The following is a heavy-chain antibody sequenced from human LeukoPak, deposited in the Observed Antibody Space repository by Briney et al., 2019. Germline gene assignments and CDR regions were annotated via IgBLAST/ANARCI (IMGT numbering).Heavy chain of an antibody. J-gene: IGHJ4*02. Sequence: PGRSLRLSCAASGSTFSNNGMHWVRQAPGKGLEWVALISYDGSNKWYADSVKGRFTISRDNSKNTLYLQMSSLRPEDTAVYYCADGDYWGQGTLVTVSS. CDR3: ADGDY. CDR1: GSTFSNNG. V-gene: IGHV3-30*03. CDR2: ISYDGSNK.